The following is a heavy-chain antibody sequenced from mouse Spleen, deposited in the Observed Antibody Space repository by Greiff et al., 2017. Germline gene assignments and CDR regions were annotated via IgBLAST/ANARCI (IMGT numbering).Heavy chain of an antibody. V-gene: IGHV1-15*01. J-gene: IGHJ2*01. CDR1: GYTFTDYE. D-gene: IGHD2-3*01. CDR3: TREGYDGYYFDY. Sequence: VQLQQSGAELVRPGASVTLSCKASGYTFTDYEMHWVKQTPVHGLEWIGAIDPETGGTASNQKFKGKAILTADKSSSTAYMELRSLTSEDSAVYYCTREGYDGYYFDYWGQGTTLTVSS. CDR2: IDPETGGT.